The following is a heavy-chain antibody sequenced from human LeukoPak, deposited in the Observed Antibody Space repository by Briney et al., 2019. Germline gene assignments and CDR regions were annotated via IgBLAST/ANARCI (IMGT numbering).Heavy chain of an antibody. CDR3: AKDLSSGYYSMTEYFQH. V-gene: IGHV3-23*01. D-gene: IGHD3-22*01. CDR1: GFTFSSYA. J-gene: IGHJ1*01. CDR2: ISGSGGST. Sequence: GGSLRLSCAASGFTFSSYAMSWVRQAPGKGLESVSAISGSGGSTYYADSVKGRFTISRDNAKNTLYLQMNSLRAEDTAVYYCAKDLSSGYYSMTEYFQHWGQGTLVTVSS.